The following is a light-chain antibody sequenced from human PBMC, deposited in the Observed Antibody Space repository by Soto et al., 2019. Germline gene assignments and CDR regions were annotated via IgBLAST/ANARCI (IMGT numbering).Light chain of an antibody. CDR1: KLGEKY. CDR2: QDT. Sequence: SYELTQPPSVSVSPGQTASITCSGDKLGEKYACWYQQKPGQSPVLVIYQDTKRPSGIPERFSGSNSGNTATLTISGTQAIDEADYYCQAWDSSTVVFGGGTKLTV. J-gene: IGLJ2*01. CDR3: QAWDSSTVV. V-gene: IGLV3-1*01.